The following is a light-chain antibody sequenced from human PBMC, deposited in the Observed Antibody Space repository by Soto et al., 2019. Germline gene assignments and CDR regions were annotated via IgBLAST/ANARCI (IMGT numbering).Light chain of an antibody. J-gene: IGLJ1*01. Sequence: QSVLTQPASVSGSPGQSITISCTGTSSDVGGYNYVSWYQQHPGKDPKLLIYDVSNRPSGASNRFSGSKSGNTASLTISGLQAEDEADYYCSSYTGSTTLHYVFGTGTKVTVL. CDR3: SSYTGSTTLHYV. V-gene: IGLV2-14*01. CDR2: DVS. CDR1: SSDVGGYNY.